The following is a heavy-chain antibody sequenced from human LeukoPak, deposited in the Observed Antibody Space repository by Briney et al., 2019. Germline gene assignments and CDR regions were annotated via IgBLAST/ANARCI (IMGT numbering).Heavy chain of an antibody. V-gene: IGHV1-2*02. CDR3: ARWMATVTTPDY. J-gene: IGHJ4*02. Sequence: ASVKVSCKASGYTFNGFYLHWVRQAPGQGLEGMGWINPNSGGTNYAQKFQGRVTMTRDTSISTAYMELSRLRSDDTAVYYCARWMATVTTPDYWGQGTLVTVSS. D-gene: IGHD4-11*01. CDR1: GYTFNGFY. CDR2: INPNSGGT.